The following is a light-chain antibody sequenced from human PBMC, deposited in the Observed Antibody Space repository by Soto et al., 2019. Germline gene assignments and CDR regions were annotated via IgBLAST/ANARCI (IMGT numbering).Light chain of an antibody. Sequence: IQLTQSPSSLSASVGDRVTISCRASQDISTHLAWFAQKPGRAPQLLIYAASTLHSGVPSRFSGSGSGTDFTLTICSLQPEDFATYYCLHLNTCPITFGPGTRLDIK. CDR2: AAS. CDR1: QDISTH. CDR3: LHLNTCPIT. V-gene: IGKV1-9*01. J-gene: IGKJ5*01.